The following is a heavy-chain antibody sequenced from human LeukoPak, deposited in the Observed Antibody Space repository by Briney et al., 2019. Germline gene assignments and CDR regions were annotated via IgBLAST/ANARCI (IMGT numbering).Heavy chain of an antibody. CDR3: ARRTSSSVSHPLAS. D-gene: IGHD3-10*01. Sequence: GGSLRLSCAASGFTFSNYSMNWVRQAPGKGLEWVSYITSSRTIYYADSVKGRFTISRDNAKNSLYLQMNSLRDEDTAVYYCARRTSSSVSHPLASWGQGTLVTVSS. J-gene: IGHJ4*02. V-gene: IGHV3-48*02. CDR1: GFTFSNYS. CDR2: ITSSRTI.